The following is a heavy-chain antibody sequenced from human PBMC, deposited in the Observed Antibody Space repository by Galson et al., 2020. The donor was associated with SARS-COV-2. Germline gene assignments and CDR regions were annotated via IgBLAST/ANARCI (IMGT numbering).Heavy chain of an antibody. V-gene: IGHV1-18*01. CDR1: GYTFSSYG. Sequence: ATVKVSCKASGYTFSSYGISWVRQASGQGLDRRGWISAYSGNTNYAQKRQGRVTMTTDTPTSTAYMELRSLRSDDTAVYYCARDITEQWLTHYYYYGMDVWGQGTTVTVSS. D-gene: IGHD6-19*01. CDR3: ARDITEQWLTHYYYYGMDV. CDR2: ISAYSGNT. J-gene: IGHJ6*02.